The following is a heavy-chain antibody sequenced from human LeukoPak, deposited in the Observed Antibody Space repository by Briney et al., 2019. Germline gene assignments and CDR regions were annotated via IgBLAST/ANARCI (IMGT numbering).Heavy chain of an antibody. CDR1: GFTVSRDY. CDR3: AKYSSSWTSFDP. V-gene: IGHV3-23*01. D-gene: IGHD6-13*01. J-gene: IGHJ5*02. Sequence: PGGSLRLSCVVSGFTVSRDYMSWVRQAPGKGLEWVSAISGSGGSTYYADSVKGRFTISRDNSKNTLYLQMNSLRAEDTAVYYCAKYSSSWTSFDPWGQGTLVTVSS. CDR2: ISGSGGST.